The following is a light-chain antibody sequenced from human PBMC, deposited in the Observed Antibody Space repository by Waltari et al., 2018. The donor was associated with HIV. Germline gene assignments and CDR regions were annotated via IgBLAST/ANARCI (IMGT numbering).Light chain of an antibody. Sequence: QSLLTQPPSVSAAPGQHVDISCSGSSSDIGANVVSWYQHLPGGAPKLLIYDNHKRPSGVPDRFSASRSGTSATLDIAGIQTGDEGHYFCATWDNSLSIGLFGGGTKVTVL. CDR3: ATWDNSLSIGL. CDR2: DNH. CDR1: SSDIGANV. V-gene: IGLV1-51*01. J-gene: IGLJ3*02.